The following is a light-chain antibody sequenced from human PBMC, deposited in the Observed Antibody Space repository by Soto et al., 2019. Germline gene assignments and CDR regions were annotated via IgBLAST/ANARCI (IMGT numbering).Light chain of an antibody. Sequence: QSALTQPASVSGSPGQSITISCTGTSSDVGGYNFVSWYQLHPGKAPKLMIYEVSNRPSGVSDRFSGSKSGNTASLTIFGLQAEDEADYYCCSYATSTLVVFGTGTKLTVL. J-gene: IGLJ1*01. CDR1: SSDVGGYNF. CDR2: EVS. V-gene: IGLV2-14*01. CDR3: CSYATSTLVV.